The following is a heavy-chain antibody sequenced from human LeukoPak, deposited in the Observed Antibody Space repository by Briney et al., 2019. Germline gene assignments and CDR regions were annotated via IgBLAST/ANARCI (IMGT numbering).Heavy chain of an antibody. V-gene: IGHV1-46*01. Sequence: ASMKVSCKASGYTFTSYYMHWVRQAPGQGLEWMGIINPSGGSTSYAQKFQGRVTMTRDMSTSTVYMELSSLRSEDTAVYYCARSPPVIAVAGTRFARFDYWGQGTLVTVSS. D-gene: IGHD6-19*01. CDR2: INPSGGST. CDR3: ARSPPVIAVAGTRFARFDY. J-gene: IGHJ4*02. CDR1: GYTFTSYY.